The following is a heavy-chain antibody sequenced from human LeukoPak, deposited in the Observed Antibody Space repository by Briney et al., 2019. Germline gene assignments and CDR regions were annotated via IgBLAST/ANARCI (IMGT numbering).Heavy chain of an antibody. D-gene: IGHD1-26*01. CDR1: GFTFSSYW. V-gene: IGHV3-74*01. Sequence: GGSLRLSCVASGFTFSSYWMHWVRHTPGKGLVWVSRINGDGSSTNYADSVKGRFTISRDNAKNTLYLQMNSLRAEDTAVYYCAKMPSGKGAFDTWGQGTMVTVSS. J-gene: IGHJ3*02. CDR3: AKMPSGKGAFDT. CDR2: INGDGSST.